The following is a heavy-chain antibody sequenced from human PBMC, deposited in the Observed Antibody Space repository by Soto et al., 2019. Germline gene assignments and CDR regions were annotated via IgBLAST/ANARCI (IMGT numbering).Heavy chain of an antibody. Sequence: QVQLVQSGAEVKKPGASVKVSCKASGYTFTSYGISWVRQAPGQGLEWMGWISAYNGNTNYAQKLQGRVTMTTDTSTSTAYMELRSLRSDDTAVYYCARVHGRWLFNSPDEYYFDYWGQGTLVTVSS. V-gene: IGHV1-18*01. J-gene: IGHJ4*02. D-gene: IGHD3-22*01. CDR2: ISAYNGNT. CDR1: GYTFTSYG. CDR3: ARVHGRWLFNSPDEYYFDY.